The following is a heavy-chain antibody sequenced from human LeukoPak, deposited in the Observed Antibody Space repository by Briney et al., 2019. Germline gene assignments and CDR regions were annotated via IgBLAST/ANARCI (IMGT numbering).Heavy chain of an antibody. CDR1: GGSISSYY. V-gene: IGHV4-59*01. CDR3: ARTTEGGYTYGYFYYYYMDV. J-gene: IGHJ6*03. CDR2: IHYSGST. D-gene: IGHD5-18*01. Sequence: PSETLSLTCTVSGGSISSYYWSWIRQPPRKGLEWIGYIHYSGSTNYNPSLKSRVTISVDTSKNQFSLKLSSVTAADRAVYYCARTTEGGYTYGYFYYYYMDVWGKGTTVTISS.